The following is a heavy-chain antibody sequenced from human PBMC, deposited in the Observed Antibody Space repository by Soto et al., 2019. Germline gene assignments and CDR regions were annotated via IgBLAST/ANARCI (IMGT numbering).Heavy chain of an antibody. D-gene: IGHD4-4*01. J-gene: IGHJ4*02. Sequence: KGARASVKVSCKASGYTFTSYGISWVRQAPGQGLEWMGWISAYNGNTNYAQKLQGRVTMTADTSTSTAYMELRSLRSDDTAVYYCARDLGSDPGAVIDYWGQGTLVTVSS. CDR1: GYTFTSYG. V-gene: IGHV1-18*01. CDR3: ARDLGSDPGAVIDY. CDR2: ISAYNGNT.